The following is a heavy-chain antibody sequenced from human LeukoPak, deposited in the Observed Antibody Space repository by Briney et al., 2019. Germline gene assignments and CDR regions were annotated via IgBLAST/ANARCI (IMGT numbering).Heavy chain of an antibody. D-gene: IGHD6-19*01. J-gene: IGHJ2*01. CDR1: GYTLTELS. Sequence: ASVKVSCKVSGYTLTELSMHWVRQAPGKGLEWMGGFDPEDGETIYAQKFQGRVTMTEDTSTDTAYMELSSLRSEDTAVYYCATDPWGSGRSTWYFDLWGRGTLVTVSS. CDR2: FDPEDGET. V-gene: IGHV1-24*01. CDR3: ATDPWGSGRSTWYFDL.